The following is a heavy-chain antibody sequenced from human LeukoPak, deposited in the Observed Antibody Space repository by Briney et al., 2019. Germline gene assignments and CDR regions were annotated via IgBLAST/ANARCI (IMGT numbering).Heavy chain of an antibody. CDR1: GGSFSGYY. J-gene: IGHJ4*02. CDR2: INHSGST. D-gene: IGHD5-24*01. V-gene: IGHV4-34*01. Sequence: PSETLSLTCAVYGGSFSGYYWSWLRQPPGKGLEWIGEINHSGSTNYNPSLKSRVTISVDTSKNQFSLKLSSVTAADTAVYYCARGSRRWLHQNWGQGTLVTVSS. CDR3: ARGSRRWLHQN.